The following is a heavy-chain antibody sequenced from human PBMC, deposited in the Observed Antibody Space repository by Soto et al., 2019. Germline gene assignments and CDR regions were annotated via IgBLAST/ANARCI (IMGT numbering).Heavy chain of an antibody. CDR2: ISYDGSNK. Sequence: QVQLVESGGGVVQPGRSLRLSCAASGLTFSSYGMHWVRQAPGKGLEWVAVISYDGSNKYYADSVKGRFTISRDNSKNTLYLQMNSLRAEDTAVYYCAKWGTYGSGSYYNVAAFDIWGQGTMVTVSS. J-gene: IGHJ3*02. CDR3: AKWGTYGSGSYYNVAAFDI. D-gene: IGHD3-10*01. CDR1: GLTFSSYG. V-gene: IGHV3-30*18.